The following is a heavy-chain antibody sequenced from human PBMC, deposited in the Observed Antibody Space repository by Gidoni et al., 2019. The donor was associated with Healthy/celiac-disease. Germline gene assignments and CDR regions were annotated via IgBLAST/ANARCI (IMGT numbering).Heavy chain of an antibody. V-gene: IGHV3-23*01. CDR2: ISGSGGST. CDR3: ARERGSHYVDY. Sequence: LESGGGLVQPGGSLRLSCAASGFTFSSYAMSWVRQAPGKGLEWVSAISGSGGSTNYADSVKGRFTISRDNAKNTLYLQMNSLRAEDTAVYYCARERGSHYVDYWGQGTLVTVSS. CDR1: GFTFSSYA. D-gene: IGHD3-10*01. J-gene: IGHJ4*02.